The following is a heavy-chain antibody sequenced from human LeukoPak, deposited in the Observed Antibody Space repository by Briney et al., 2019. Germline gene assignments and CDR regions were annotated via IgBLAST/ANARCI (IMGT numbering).Heavy chain of an antibody. V-gene: IGHV3-48*04. CDR3: ARGAAYSSGCYDY. Sequence: PGGSLRLSCAASGFAVISEYMSWVRQAPGKGLEWVSYISSSGSTIYYADSVKGRFTISRDNAKNSLYLQMNSLRAEDTAVYYCARGAAYSSGCYDYWGQGTLVTVSS. D-gene: IGHD6-19*01. CDR2: ISSSGSTI. CDR1: GFAVISEY. J-gene: IGHJ4*02.